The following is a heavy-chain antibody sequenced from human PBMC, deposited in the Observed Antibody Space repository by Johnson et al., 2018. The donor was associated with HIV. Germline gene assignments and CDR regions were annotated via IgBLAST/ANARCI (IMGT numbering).Heavy chain of an antibody. V-gene: IGHV3-66*02. D-gene: IGHD7-27*01. CDR1: GFTFSSNY. CDR2: IYSGAST. J-gene: IGHJ3*02. CDR3: ARAIGNWDAFDI. Sequence: VQLVESGGGVVQPGRSLKLSCAASGFTFSSNYMSWVRQAPGKGLEWVSVIYSGASTYYADSVKGRFTISRDNSKNTLYLQMNSLRAEDTAVYYCARAIGNWDAFDIWGQGTMVTVSS.